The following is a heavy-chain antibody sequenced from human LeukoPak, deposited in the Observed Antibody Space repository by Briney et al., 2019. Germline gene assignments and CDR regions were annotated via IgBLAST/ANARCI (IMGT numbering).Heavy chain of an antibody. D-gene: IGHD6-6*01. CDR3: ARDRVSTVHPIDY. J-gene: IGHJ4*02. Sequence: GVSLRLSRAVSVFIDITKYKSWVRQAPWKGLEWVSVIESGGTTYYADSVKGRFTISGDNSKNTLYLKMNSLRVGDTAVYYCARDRVSTVHPIDYWGQGTMVTVSS. V-gene: IGHV3-66*01. CDR2: IESGGTT. CDR1: VFIDITKY.